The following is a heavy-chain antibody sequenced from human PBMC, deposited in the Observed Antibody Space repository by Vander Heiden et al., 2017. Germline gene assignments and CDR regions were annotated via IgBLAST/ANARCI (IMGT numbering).Heavy chain of an antibody. CDR1: GFTFSSYS. CDR2: LSSRRRYI. J-gene: IGHJ6*02. D-gene: IGHD3-16*01. Sequence: EVQLVESGGGLVKPGGSLRLSCAASGFTFSSYSMNWVRQAPGKGLEWVSSLSSRRRYIYYADSVKGRFTISRDNAKNSLYMQMNSLRAEDRSVYDCASDQGAVWVQGTTVTVYS. V-gene: IGHV3-21*01. CDR3: ASDQGAV.